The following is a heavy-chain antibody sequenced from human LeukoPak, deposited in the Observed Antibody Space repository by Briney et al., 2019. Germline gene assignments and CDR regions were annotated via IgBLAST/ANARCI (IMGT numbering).Heavy chain of an antibody. D-gene: IGHD2-2*02. CDR3: ARDVSPDYSAAAIQAGADY. V-gene: IGHV1-18*01. CDR1: GYTFTSYG. J-gene: IGHJ4*02. Sequence: ASVKVSCKASGYTFTSYGISSVRQAPGQGLEWLGWIRAYNGNTNYAQKLQGRVTMTTDTSTSTAYMELRSLRSDDTDVYYCARDVSPDYSAAAIQAGADYWGQGTLVTVPS. CDR2: IRAYNGNT.